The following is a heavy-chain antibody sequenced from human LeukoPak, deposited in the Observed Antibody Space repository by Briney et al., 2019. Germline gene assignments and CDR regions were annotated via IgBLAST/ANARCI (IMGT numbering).Heavy chain of an antibody. Sequence: SETLSLTCTVSGGSVSSSTYYWGWIPQPPGKGLEWIGSISYSGTNYNNPSLKSRVSISIDTSKNQFSVKRTCVSAADTAMYYCASLGTLRSWGEGTLVTVSS. J-gene: IGHJ5*02. CDR1: GGSVSSSTYY. V-gene: IGHV4-39*01. CDR3: ASLGTLRS. D-gene: IGHD7-27*01. CDR2: ISYSGTN.